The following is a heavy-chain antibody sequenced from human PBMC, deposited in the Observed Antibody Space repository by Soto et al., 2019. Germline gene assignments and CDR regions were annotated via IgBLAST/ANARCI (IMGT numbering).Heavy chain of an antibody. D-gene: IGHD5-12*01. CDR3: ARSLHSGYASVDY. V-gene: IGHV4-59*01. CDR2: IYYSGRT. J-gene: IGHJ4*02. Sequence: QVQLQESGPGLVKPSETLSLTCTVSGGSISNYYWSWIRQPPGKGLEWIGYIYYSGRTNYNPSLKSRLTISVDTSKNPFALKLSSVTAADTAVYYCARSLHSGYASVDYWCQGTLVTVSS. CDR1: GGSISNYY.